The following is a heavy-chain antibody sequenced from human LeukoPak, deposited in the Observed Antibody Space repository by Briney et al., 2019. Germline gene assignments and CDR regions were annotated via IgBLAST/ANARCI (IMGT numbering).Heavy chain of an antibody. CDR2: IYGSGST. J-gene: IGHJ4*02. CDR3: ARGTLKAAATDFDY. D-gene: IGHD6-13*01. V-gene: IGHV3-53*01. CDR1: GFTVSENY. Sequence: GGSLRLSWEASGFTVSENYMSWARQAPGKGLEWFSVIYGSGSTYYADSVKGRFTISRDNAKNSLYLQMNSLRAEDTALYYCARGTLKAAATDFDYWGQGTLVTVSS.